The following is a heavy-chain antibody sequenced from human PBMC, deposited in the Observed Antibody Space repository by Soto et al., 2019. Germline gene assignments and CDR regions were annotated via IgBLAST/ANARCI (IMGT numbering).Heavy chain of an antibody. Sequence: GSLRLSCVGSGFTFRDHAMRWVRQAPGRGLEWVSAISANGASIQHADSVKGRFSVSRDNAKNTVYLQMDNLRTEDSAVYYCAKDRYYDTPGWFDPWGQGSRVTVSS. V-gene: IGHV3-23*01. J-gene: IGHJ5*02. CDR2: ISANGASI. D-gene: IGHD3-22*01. CDR1: GFTFRDHA. CDR3: AKDRYYDTPGWFDP.